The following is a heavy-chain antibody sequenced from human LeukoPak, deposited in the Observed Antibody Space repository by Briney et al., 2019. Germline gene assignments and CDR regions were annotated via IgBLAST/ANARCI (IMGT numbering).Heavy chain of an antibody. CDR2: IYYSGST. J-gene: IGHJ6*03. CDR1: GGSISSYY. D-gene: IGHD3-3*01. V-gene: IGHV4-59*01. Sequence: PSETLSLTCTVSGGSISSYYWSWIRQPPGKGLEWIGYIYYSGSTNYNPSLKSRVTISVDTSKNQFSLKLSSVTAADTAVYYCARDHYDFWSGYKYYMDVWGKGTTVTVSS. CDR3: ARDHYDFWSGYKYYMDV.